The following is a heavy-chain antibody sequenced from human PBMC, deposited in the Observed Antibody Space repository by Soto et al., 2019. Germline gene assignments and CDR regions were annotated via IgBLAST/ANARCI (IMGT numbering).Heavy chain of an antibody. Sequence: QLQLQESGPGLVKPSETLSLTCIVSGGSISSISYFWGWIRQPPGEGLEWIGSIYYSGSTYYSTSLSTRVHLSGGTYTNQFSSKLSAVPGSATAVYSGASGRGWEGYFDYWGQGTRCTGPS. D-gene: IGHD3-10*01. J-gene: IGHJ4*02. CDR1: GGSISSISYF. CDR2: IYYSGST. V-gene: IGHV4-39*01. CDR3: ASGRGWEGYFDY.